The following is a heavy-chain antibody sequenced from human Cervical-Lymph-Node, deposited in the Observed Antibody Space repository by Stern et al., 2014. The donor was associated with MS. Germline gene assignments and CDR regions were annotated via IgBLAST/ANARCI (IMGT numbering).Heavy chain of an antibody. CDR2: ITNVGST. J-gene: IGHJ4*02. CDR3: ARDTSSPERSDW. CDR1: GFTVSRDY. D-gene: IGHD1-1*01. V-gene: IGHV3-53*01. Sequence: EVQLVESGGGVIQPGGSLRLSCTASGFTVSRDYMTWVRQAPGKGLEGVVLITNVGSTFDTDAVKGRFAISRDDSKNTVYLHMTSLRAEDTAMYYCARDTSSPERSDWWGQGTLVTVSS.